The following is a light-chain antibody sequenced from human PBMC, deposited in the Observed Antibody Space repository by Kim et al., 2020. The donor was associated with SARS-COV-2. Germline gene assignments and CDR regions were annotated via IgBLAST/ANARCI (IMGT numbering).Light chain of an antibody. CDR3: QQYDSHSWT. CDR2: KGS. CDR1: QTISTW. V-gene: IGKV1-5*03. Sequence: DIQMTQSPSTLSASVGDRVTITCRASQTISTWLAWYQQKPGKAPRLLIYKGSSLESGAPSRFSGSGSGTEFTLTISSPQPDDFATYYCQQYDSHSWTFGQGTKVDIK. J-gene: IGKJ1*01.